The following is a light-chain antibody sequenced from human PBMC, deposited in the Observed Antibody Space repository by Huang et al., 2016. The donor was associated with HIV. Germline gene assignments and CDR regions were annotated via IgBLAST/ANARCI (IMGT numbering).Light chain of an antibody. CDR1: QSVSSNY. Sequence: EIMLTQSPGTLSLSPGERTTLSCRACQSVSSNYLAWYQQKPGQAPGLLIYGASSRATGIPERCSGSGSGTDFTLTISRLEPEDFAVYVCQQYVTSPWTFGQGTKVEIK. V-gene: IGKV3-20*01. CDR3: QQYVTSPWT. CDR2: GAS. J-gene: IGKJ1*01.